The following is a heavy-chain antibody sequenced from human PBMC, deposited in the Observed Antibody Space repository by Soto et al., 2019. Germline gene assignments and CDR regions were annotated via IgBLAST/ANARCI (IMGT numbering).Heavy chain of an antibody. Sequence: SETLSLTCTVSGGSISRGGYYWIWIRQHPGKGLEWIGYIYYSGSTYYNPSLKSRVTISVDTSKNQFSLKLSSVTAADTAVYYCARGKSHVDAFGIWGQGTMVTVSS. CDR2: IYYSGST. CDR3: ARGKSHVDAFGI. V-gene: IGHV4-31*03. J-gene: IGHJ3*02. CDR1: GGSISRGGYY.